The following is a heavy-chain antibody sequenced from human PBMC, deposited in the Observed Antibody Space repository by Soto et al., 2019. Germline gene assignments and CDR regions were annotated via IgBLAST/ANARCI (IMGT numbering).Heavy chain of an antibody. CDR1: GGSISSGGYD. CDR2: IYYSGST. Sequence: QVQLQESGPGLVKPSQTLSLTCTVSGGSISSGGYDWSWIRQHPEKGLEWIGYIYYSGSTYYNPSLKRRVTISVDTAKNQFALKLSSVTAAATAVYYCARHNYDSSGTAVDVWGQGTTVTVSS. V-gene: IGHV4-31*03. J-gene: IGHJ6*02. D-gene: IGHD3-22*01. CDR3: ARHNYDSSGTAVDV.